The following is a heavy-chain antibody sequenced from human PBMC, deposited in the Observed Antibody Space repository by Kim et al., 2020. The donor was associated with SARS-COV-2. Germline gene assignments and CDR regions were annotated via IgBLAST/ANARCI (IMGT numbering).Heavy chain of an antibody. Sequence: YAQRFTGRLVFSLDTSVRTAYLQISSVKAEDTAVYYCARFGQLVRGADYWGQGTLVTVSS. J-gene: IGHJ4*02. D-gene: IGHD6-6*01. V-gene: IGHV7-4-1*02. CDR3: ARFGQLVRGADY.